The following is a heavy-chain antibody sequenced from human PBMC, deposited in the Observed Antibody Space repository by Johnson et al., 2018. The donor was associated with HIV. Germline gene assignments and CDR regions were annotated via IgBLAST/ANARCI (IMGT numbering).Heavy chain of an antibody. CDR1: GFTFSNYG. J-gene: IGHJ3*01. CDR3: AGELGGSGFDV. CDR2: ISYDGSNK. D-gene: IGHD1-26*01. Sequence: QMLLVESGGGVVQPGGSLRLSCAASGFTFSNYGMHWVRQAPGKGLEWVAVISYDGSNKYYADSVKGRFTISRDNSKNTLYLQMNSLRGEDTAVYYCAGELGGSGFDVWGQGTMVTVSS. V-gene: IGHV3-30*19.